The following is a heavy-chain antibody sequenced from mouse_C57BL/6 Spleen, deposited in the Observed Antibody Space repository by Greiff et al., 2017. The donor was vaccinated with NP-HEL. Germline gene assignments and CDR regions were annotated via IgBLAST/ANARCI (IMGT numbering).Heavy chain of an antibody. D-gene: IGHD3-2*02. CDR1: GFTFSDYY. Sequence: EVKLVESGGGLVQPGGSLKLSCAASGFTFSDYYMYWVRQTPEKRLEWVAYISNGGGSTYYPDTVKGRFTISRDNAKNTLYLQMSRLKSEDTAMYYCARQGSSGYAFAYWGQGTLVTVSA. V-gene: IGHV5-12*01. CDR2: ISNGGGST. CDR3: ARQGSSGYAFAY. J-gene: IGHJ3*01.